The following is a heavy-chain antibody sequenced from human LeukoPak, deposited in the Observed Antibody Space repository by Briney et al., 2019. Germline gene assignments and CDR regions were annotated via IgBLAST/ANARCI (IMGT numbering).Heavy chain of an antibody. CDR3: ARGLRYCSSTSCHRRFDP. Sequence: PGGSLRLSCAASGFTFSSYAMHWVRQAPGKGLEYVSAISSNGGSTYYANSVKGRFTISRDNSKNTLYLQMGSLRAEDMAVYYCARGLRYCSSTSCHRRFDPWGQGTLVTVSS. CDR1: GFTFSSYA. CDR2: ISSNGGST. D-gene: IGHD2-2*01. V-gene: IGHV3-64*01. J-gene: IGHJ5*02.